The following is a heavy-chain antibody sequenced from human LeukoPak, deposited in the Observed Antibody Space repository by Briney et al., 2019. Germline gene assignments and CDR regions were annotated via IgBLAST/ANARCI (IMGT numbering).Heavy chain of an antibody. Sequence: GGSMRLSCADSGFTVSSNYMSWVRQAPGKGLEWVSVIYSGGSTYYADSVKGRFTISRDNSKNTLYLQMNSLRAEDTAVYYCARGGEGSDWQSNYFDYWGQGTLVTVSS. J-gene: IGHJ4*02. CDR3: ARGGEGSDWQSNYFDY. CDR1: GFTVSSNY. V-gene: IGHV3-53*01. D-gene: IGHD3-16*01. CDR2: IYSGGST.